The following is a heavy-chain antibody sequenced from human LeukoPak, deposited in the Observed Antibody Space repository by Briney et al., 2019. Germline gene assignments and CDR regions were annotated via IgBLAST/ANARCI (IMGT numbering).Heavy chain of an antibody. CDR1: GFTFSSYW. CDR2: INSDGSTT. V-gene: IGHV3-74*01. Sequence: GGSLRLSCAASGFTFSSYWMHWVRQAPGKGLVWVSRINSDGSTTRHADSVKGRFTISRDNAKNTLYLQMNSLRAEDTAVYYCARAAVASYNWFDPWGQGTLVTVSS. J-gene: IGHJ5*02. D-gene: IGHD6-19*01. CDR3: ARAAVASYNWFDP.